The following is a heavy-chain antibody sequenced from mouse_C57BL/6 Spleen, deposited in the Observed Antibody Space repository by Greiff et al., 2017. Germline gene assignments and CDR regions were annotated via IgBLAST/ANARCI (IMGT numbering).Heavy chain of an antibody. V-gene: IGHV1-59*01. J-gene: IGHJ2*01. CDR2: IDPSDSYT. Sequence: QVQLQQPGAELVRPGPSVKLSCKASGYTFTSYWLHWVKQRPGQGLEWIGVIDPSDSYTNYNQKFKGKSTLTVDTSSSTAYMQLSSLTTEDSAVYYCARSRPLDGRDYWGQGTTLTVSS. CDR1: GYTFTSYW. CDR3: ARSRPLDGRDY. D-gene: IGHD1-1*01.